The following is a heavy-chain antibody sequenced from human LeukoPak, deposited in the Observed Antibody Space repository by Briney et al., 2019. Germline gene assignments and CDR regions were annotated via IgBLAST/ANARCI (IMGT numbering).Heavy chain of an antibody. J-gene: IGHJ4*02. V-gene: IGHV3-7*01. D-gene: IGHD3-10*01. Sequence: PGGSLRLSCAASGFTFSSHWMSWVRRAPGKGLEWVANIKPDGSEKSYVDSVKGRFTISRDNAKNTLYLQMNSLRAEDTAVYYCAREQLLWFGELLGGYYFDYWGQGTLVTVSS. CDR1: GFTFSSHW. CDR3: AREQLLWFGELLGGYYFDY. CDR2: IKPDGSEK.